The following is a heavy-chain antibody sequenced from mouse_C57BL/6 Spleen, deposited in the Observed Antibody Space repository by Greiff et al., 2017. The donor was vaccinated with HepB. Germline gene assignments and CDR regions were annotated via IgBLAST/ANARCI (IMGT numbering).Heavy chain of an antibody. Sequence: VQLQQPGAELVKPGASVKLSCKASGYTFTSYWMHWVKQRPGQGLEWIGMIHPNSGSTNYKEKFKSKATLTVDKSSSTAYMQLSSLTSEDSAVYYCAITPYYYAMDYWGQGTSVTVSS. J-gene: IGHJ4*01. CDR3: AITPYYYAMDY. CDR1: GYTFTSYW. V-gene: IGHV1-64*01. CDR2: IHPNSGST.